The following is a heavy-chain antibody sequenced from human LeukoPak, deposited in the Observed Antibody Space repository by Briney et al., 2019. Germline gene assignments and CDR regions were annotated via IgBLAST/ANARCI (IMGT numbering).Heavy chain of an antibody. CDR1: GFTFSSYW. CDR3: ARDKSGSYYHYYYYMDV. J-gene: IGHJ6*03. CDR2: IKQDGSEK. D-gene: IGHD1-26*01. Sequence: GGSLRLSCAASGFTFSSYWMSWVRQAPGKGLEWVANIKQDGSEKYYVDSVKGRFTISRDNAKNSLYLQMNSLRVEDTAVYYCARDKSGSYYHYYYYMDVWGKGTTVTVSS. V-gene: IGHV3-7*01.